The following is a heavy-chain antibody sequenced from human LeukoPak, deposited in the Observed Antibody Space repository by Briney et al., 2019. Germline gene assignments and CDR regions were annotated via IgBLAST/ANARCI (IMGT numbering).Heavy chain of an antibody. CDR2: ITASSGYI. V-gene: IGHV3-21*06. CDR3: ARYSGTYRDY. CDR1: GFTFSSSN. D-gene: IGHD3-10*01. J-gene: IGHJ4*02. Sequence: GGSLRLSCAASGFTFSSSNMNWVRQAPGKGLEWVSSITASSGYIFYADSVKGRFTISRDNAKNSLYLQMDSLSAEDTAAYYCARYSGTYRDYWGQGTLVTVSS.